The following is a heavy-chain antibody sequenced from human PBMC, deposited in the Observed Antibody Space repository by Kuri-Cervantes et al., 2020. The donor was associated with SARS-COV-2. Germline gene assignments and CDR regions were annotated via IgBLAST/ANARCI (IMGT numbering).Heavy chain of an antibody. Sequence: GGSLRLSCTASGFAVNTFYMSWVRQAPGKGREWVSVIYSGGSTYYADSVKGRFTISRDNSKNTLYLQMNSLSAEDTAVYYRAKAAGADYYDSSGYYKPWGEGTLVTVSS. CDR2: IYSGGST. V-gene: IGHV3-53*01. CDR1: GFAVNTFY. J-gene: IGHJ5*02. D-gene: IGHD3-22*01. CDR3: AKAAGADYYDSSGYYKP.